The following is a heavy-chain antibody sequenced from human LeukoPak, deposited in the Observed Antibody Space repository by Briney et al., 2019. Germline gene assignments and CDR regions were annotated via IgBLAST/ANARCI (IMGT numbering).Heavy chain of an antibody. CDR2: MNPNSGNT. CDR1: GYTFTSYD. Sequence: AASVKVSCKASGYTFTSYDINWVRQATGQGLEWMGWMNPNSGNTGYAQKFQGRVTITRNTSISTAYMELSSLRSEDTAVYYCARGQSRFLMVHSKYCSGGSCYSPAFDIWGQGTMVTVSS. V-gene: IGHV1-8*03. CDR3: ARGQSRFLMVHSKYCSGGSCYSPAFDI. J-gene: IGHJ3*02. D-gene: IGHD2-15*01.